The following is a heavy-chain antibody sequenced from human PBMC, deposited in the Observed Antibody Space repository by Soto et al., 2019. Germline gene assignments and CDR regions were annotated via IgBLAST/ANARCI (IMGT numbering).Heavy chain of an antibody. CDR1: GGSISSYY. J-gene: IGHJ5*02. Sequence: KPSETLSLTCTVSGGSISSYYWSWIRQPPGKGLEWIGYVYYSGTTNYSPSLKSRVTISVDTSKNQFSLKLSSVTAADTAVYYCARSTVRGVYWFDPWGQGTLVTVSS. CDR2: VYYSGTT. D-gene: IGHD3-10*01. CDR3: ARSTVRGVYWFDP. V-gene: IGHV4-59*01.